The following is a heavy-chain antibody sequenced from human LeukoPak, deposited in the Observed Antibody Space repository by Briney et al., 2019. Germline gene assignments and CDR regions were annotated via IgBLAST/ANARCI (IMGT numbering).Heavy chain of an antibody. CDR2: ISNSGST. V-gene: IGHV4-59*11. J-gene: IGHJ6*03. Sequence: SETLSLTRTVSGGPIISHYWTWIRQSPVKGLEWIGDISNSGSTSYNPSLKSRVTISIDTSKNHFSLKLSSVTAADTAAYYCGRDALVGYLSFYYMDVWGKGTTVTVSS. CDR3: GRDALVGYLSFYYMDV. D-gene: IGHD2-15*01. CDR1: GGPIISHY.